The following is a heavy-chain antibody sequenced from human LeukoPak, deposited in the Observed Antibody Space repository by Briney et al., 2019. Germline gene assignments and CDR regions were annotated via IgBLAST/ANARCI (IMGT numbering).Heavy chain of an antibody. J-gene: IGHJ4*02. Sequence: GGSLRLSCAASGFTFSSYGMHWVRQAPGKGLEWVAVISYDGSNKYYADSVKGRFTISRDNSKNTLYLQRNSLRAEDTAVYYCAKAKIVGATISFMDYWGQGTLVTVSS. D-gene: IGHD1-26*01. CDR3: AKAKIVGATISFMDY. CDR2: ISYDGSNK. V-gene: IGHV3-30*18. CDR1: GFTFSSYG.